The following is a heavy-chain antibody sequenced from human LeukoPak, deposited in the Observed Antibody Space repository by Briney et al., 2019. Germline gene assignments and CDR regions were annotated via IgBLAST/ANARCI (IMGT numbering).Heavy chain of an antibody. CDR3: ARDRWAVAGKSFDY. V-gene: IGHV1-2*06. J-gene: IGHJ4*02. CDR1: GYTFTGYY. CDR2: INPNSGGT. D-gene: IGHD6-19*01. Sequence: ASVKVSCKASGYTFTGYYMHWVRQAPGQGLEWMGQINPNSGGTNYAQKFQGRVTMTRDTSISTAYMELSRLRSDDTAVYYCARDRWAVAGKSFDYWGQGTLVTVSS.